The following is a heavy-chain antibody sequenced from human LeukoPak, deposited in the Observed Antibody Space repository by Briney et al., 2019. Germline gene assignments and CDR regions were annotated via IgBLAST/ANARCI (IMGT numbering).Heavy chain of an antibody. CDR3: ARTIPMTAPGYDN. Sequence: ASVKVSCKASGYTFTNYHINWVRQASGQGLEWMTWINPDTGDKGYARKFQDRVTITTDTSISTAYMELSSLSSEDTAVYFCARTIPMTAPGYDNWGKGTLVTVSP. J-gene: IGHJ4*02. CDR1: GYTFTNYH. CDR2: INPDTGDK. D-gene: IGHD3-3*01. V-gene: IGHV1-8*03.